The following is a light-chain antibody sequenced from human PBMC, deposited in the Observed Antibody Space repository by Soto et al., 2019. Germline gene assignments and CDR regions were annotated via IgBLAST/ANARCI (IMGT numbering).Light chain of an antibody. V-gene: IGLV2-14*01. Sequence: QSALTQPASVSGSPGQSITISCTGASSDVGDYNYVSWYQEHPGQVPKLIIFEVTTRPSGVSDRFSGSRSGNTASLTISGLQAEDEADYYCCSYAHTSRVFGGGTKLTVL. CDR2: EVT. J-gene: IGLJ3*02. CDR1: SSDVGDYNY. CDR3: CSYAHTSRV.